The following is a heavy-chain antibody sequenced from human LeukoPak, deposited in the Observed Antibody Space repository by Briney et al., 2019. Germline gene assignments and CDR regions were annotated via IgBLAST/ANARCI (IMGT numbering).Heavy chain of an antibody. CDR3: ARLITMVRAAHFDY. CDR2: IKQDGSEK. CDR1: GFTFSRYW. V-gene: IGHV3-7*01. Sequence: GGSLRLSCAASGFTFSRYWMSWVRQAPGKGLEWVANIKQDGSEKYYVDSVKGRFTISRDNAKNSLYLQMNSLRAEDTAVYYCARLITMVRAAHFDYWGQGTLVTVSS. J-gene: IGHJ4*02. D-gene: IGHD3-10*01.